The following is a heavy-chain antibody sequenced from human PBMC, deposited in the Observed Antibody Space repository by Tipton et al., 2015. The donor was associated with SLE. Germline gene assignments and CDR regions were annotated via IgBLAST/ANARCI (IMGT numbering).Heavy chain of an antibody. V-gene: IGHV4-34*01. CDR2: INHSGST. D-gene: IGHD6-13*01. CDR1: GGSFSGYY. CDR3: ARGARAYSSSWFGFDY. J-gene: IGHJ4*02. Sequence: LRLSCAVYGGSFSGYYWSWIRQPPGKGLEWIGEINHSGSTNYNPSLKSRVTISVDTSKNQFSRKLSSVTAADTAVYYCARGARAYSSSWFGFDYWGQGTLVTVSS.